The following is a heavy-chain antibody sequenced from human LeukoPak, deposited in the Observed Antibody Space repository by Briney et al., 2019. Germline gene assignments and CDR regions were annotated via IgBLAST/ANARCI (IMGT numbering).Heavy chain of an antibody. CDR3: ARDNSVRDEAWWFNP. V-gene: IGHV1-8*02. D-gene: IGHD5-24*01. J-gene: IGHJ5*02. CDR1: GYTFTIYD. Sequence: ASVKVSCKASGYTFTIYDINWVRQAPGQGREWMGWMNPNSGNTGYAQKFQGRLTLTRDMSTSTDYLELSSLRSEDTAVYYCARDNSVRDEAWWFNPWGQGTLVTVSS. CDR2: MNPNSGNT.